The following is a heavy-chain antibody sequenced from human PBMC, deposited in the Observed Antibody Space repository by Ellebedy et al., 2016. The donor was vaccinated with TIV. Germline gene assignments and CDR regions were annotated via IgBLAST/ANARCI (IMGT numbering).Heavy chain of an antibody. CDR1: GFNVSINY. V-gene: IGHV3-53*01. CDR3: VADRRDIEMAT. J-gene: IGHJ4*02. CDR2: IYSGGTT. D-gene: IGHD5-24*01. Sequence: GESLKISCAASGFNVSINYMSWVRQAPGKGLEWVSVIYSGGTTYYADSVKGRFIISRDSAKDTVFLQIDSLRVEDTAMYYCVADRRDIEMATWGQGTLVTVSS.